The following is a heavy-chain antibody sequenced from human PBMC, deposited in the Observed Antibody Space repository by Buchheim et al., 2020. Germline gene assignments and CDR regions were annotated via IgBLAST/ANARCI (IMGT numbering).Heavy chain of an antibody. CDR2: IWYDGSNK. J-gene: IGHJ4*02. Sequence: QVQLVESGGGVVQPGRSLRLSCAASGFTFSSYGMHWVRQAPGKGLAWVAVIWYDGSNKYYADSVKGRFTISREHSKHTLYLQMNSLRAEDTAVYYCARDRVTYYYDSSGYYSSDFDYWGQGTL. D-gene: IGHD3-22*01. CDR3: ARDRVTYYYDSSGYYSSDFDY. CDR1: GFTFSSYG. V-gene: IGHV3-33*08.